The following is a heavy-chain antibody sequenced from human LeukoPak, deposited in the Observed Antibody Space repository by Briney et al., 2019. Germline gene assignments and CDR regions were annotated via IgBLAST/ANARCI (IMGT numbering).Heavy chain of an antibody. V-gene: IGHV4-39*02. CDR2: IYNSGST. CDR1: GGSISSSSYY. J-gene: IGHJ4*01. Sequence: SETLSLTCTVSGGSISSSSYYWGWIRQPPGKGLEWIGSIYNSGSTFYNPSLMSRLTISVDTSKNHFSLKLSSVTAADTAVYYCVRSVTYGDDNGERGYWGHGTLVTVSS. CDR3: VRSVTYGDDNGERGY. D-gene: IGHD4-17*01.